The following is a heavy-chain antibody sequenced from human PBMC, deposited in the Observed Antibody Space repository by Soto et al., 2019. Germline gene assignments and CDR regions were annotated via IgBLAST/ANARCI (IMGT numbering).Heavy chain of an antibody. CDR3: ARLGYCSGGSCYSGWFDP. V-gene: IGHV2-26*01. Sequence: SGPTLVNPTETLTLTCTVSGFSLSNARMGVSWIRQPPGKTLEWLAHIFSNDEKSYSTSLKSRLTISKDTSKSQVVLTMTNMDPVDTATYYCARLGYCSGGSCYSGWFDPWGQGTLVTVS. CDR2: IFSNDEK. D-gene: IGHD2-15*01. CDR1: GFSLSNARMG. J-gene: IGHJ5*02.